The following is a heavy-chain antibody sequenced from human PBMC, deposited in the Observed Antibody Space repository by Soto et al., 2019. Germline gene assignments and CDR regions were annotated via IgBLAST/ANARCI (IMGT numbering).Heavy chain of an antibody. CDR1: GFTFSNAW. D-gene: IGHD4-17*01. V-gene: IGHV3-15*01. CDR3: TTDRRWFWGDYGVNFDY. J-gene: IGHJ4*01. CDR2: IKSETDGGTT. Sequence: PGGSLRLSCAASGFTFSNAWMSWVRQAPGKGLEWVGRIKSETDGGTTDYAAPVKGRFTISRDDSKNTLYLQMNSLKTEDTAVYYCTTDRRWFWGDYGVNFDYWGHGTLVTVSS.